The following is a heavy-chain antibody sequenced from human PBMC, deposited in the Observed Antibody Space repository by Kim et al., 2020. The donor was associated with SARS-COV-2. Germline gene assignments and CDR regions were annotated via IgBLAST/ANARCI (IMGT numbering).Heavy chain of an antibody. CDR1: GFTFSDFY. V-gene: IGHV3-11*01. J-gene: IGHJ3*01. D-gene: IGHD3-3*01. CDR2: ISTGGTDT. Sequence: GGSLRLSCEASGFTFSDFYMNWVRLVPGKGLEWIAFISTGGTDTFYSDSVKGRFTVSRDNAKNSLYLQMNSLRAEDTALYYCARDVFPRSGYSPSNVWG. CDR3: ARDVFPRSGYSPSNV.